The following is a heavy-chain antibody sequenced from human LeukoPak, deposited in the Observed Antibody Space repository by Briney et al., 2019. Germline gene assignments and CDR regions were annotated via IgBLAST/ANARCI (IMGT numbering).Heavy chain of an antibody. J-gene: IGHJ3*02. CDR2: TRDKANRYTP. Sequence: GGSPRLSCAASGFTFSAHYMDWVRQTPGKGLEWVGRTRDKANRYTPEYAASVKGTFTISRDESKNTLYLQMNSLKTEDTAGYSCARVGPPRSYAFDIWGQGTMVTVSS. V-gene: IGHV3-72*01. CDR1: GFTFSAHY. CDR3: ARVGPPRSYAFDI.